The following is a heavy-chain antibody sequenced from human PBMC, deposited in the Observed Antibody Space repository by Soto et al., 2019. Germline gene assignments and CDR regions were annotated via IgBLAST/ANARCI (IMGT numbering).Heavy chain of an antibody. J-gene: IGHJ4*02. D-gene: IGHD2-21*02. CDR2: IYPGDPDT. CDR1: GYSFNIYW. V-gene: IGHV5-51*01. CDR3: ARYCGGDCYPGLDY. Sequence: GESFDISRQGSGYSFNIYWIRLVRQITGKGLEWMGIIYPGDPDTRYSPSFQGQVTISADKSISTAYLQWSSLKASDTAMYYCARYCGGDCYPGLDYWGQGTLVTVSS.